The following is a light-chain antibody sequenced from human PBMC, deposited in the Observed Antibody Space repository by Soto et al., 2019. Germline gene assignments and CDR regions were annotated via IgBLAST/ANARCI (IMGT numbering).Light chain of an antibody. CDR3: QTFNTAPLS. CDR2: SAS. Sequence: DIQMTQSPSSLSASVGDRVTITCRASQDISVYLAWYQQKPGKVPKLLIYSASTLQSGVQSRFSGSGSVTDFTLTISSLQPEDGATYYCQTFNTAPLSFGQGTRLESK. V-gene: IGKV1-27*01. CDR1: QDISVY. J-gene: IGKJ5*01.